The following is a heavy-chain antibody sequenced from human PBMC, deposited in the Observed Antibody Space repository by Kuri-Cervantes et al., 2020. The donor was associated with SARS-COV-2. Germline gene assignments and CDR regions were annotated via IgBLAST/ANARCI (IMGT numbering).Heavy chain of an antibody. J-gene: IGHJ3*02. CDR3: ARSTPFRPLVVMSQGGAFVI. D-gene: IGHD3-22*01. CDR1: GYTFTGYY. V-gene: IGHV1-2*04. CDR2: INPNSGGK. Sequence: ASVKVSCKASGYTFTGYYMHWVRQAPGQGLEWMGWINPNSGGKNYAQKFQGWVTMTRDTSISTVYLELSRLRSDDTAVYYCARSTPFRPLVVMSQGGAFVIWGQGTMVTVSS.